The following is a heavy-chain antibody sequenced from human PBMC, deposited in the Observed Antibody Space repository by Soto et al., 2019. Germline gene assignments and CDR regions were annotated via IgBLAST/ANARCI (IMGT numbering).Heavy chain of an antibody. V-gene: IGHV4-4*02. CDR3: ARMNRDYYYCGMDV. Sequence: PSETLSLTCGVSGDSISSSKWWTWVRQTPGNGLEWIGKIDHNGVANYNPSLEGRVTISKDISKNQISLKVTSVTAADSAVYYCARMNRDYYYCGMDVWGQGATVTVSS. CDR1: GDSISSSKW. J-gene: IGHJ6*02. CDR2: IDHNGVA.